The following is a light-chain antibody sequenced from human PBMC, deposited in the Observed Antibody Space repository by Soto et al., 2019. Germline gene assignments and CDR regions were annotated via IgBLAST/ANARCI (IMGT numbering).Light chain of an antibody. Sequence: DIQMTQSPSTLSASVGDRVTITCRASQSISTWLAWYQQKPGKAPKLLIYDASSLESGVPSRFSGSGSGTEFPLTISSLQPDDFATYHCQQDNSLYSFGQGIKLEIK. J-gene: IGKJ2*03. CDR2: DAS. CDR1: QSISTW. CDR3: QQDNSLYS. V-gene: IGKV1-5*01.